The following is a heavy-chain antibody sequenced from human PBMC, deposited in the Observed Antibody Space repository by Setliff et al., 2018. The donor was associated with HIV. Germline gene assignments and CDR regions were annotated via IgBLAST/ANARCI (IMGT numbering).Heavy chain of an antibody. CDR2: ISVYNGHT. Sequence: AASVKVSCKASGYSFTNLGLNWVRQAPGQGLEWMGWISVYNGHTNFAQKLQDRVTMTTDTSTSTAYMELRSLRSDDTAVYYCARAYDVLTGYFDYWGRGTLVTVST. CDR1: GYSFTNLG. D-gene: IGHD3-9*01. J-gene: IGHJ4*02. CDR3: ARAYDVLTGYFDY. V-gene: IGHV1-18*01.